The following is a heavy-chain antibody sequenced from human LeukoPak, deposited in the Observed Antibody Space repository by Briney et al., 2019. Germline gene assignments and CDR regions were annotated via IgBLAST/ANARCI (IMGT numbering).Heavy chain of an antibody. CDR1: GFTFSSYA. D-gene: IGHD3-3*01. CDR3: AKGVNDFWSGYDY. V-gene: IGHV3-23*01. CDR2: ISGSGGST. Sequence: GGSLRLSCAASGFTFSSYAMSWVRQAPGKGLEWVSAISGSGGSTYYADSVKGRFTIPRDNSKNTLYLQMNSLRAEDTAVYYCAKGVNDFWSGYDYWGQGTLVTVSS. J-gene: IGHJ4*02.